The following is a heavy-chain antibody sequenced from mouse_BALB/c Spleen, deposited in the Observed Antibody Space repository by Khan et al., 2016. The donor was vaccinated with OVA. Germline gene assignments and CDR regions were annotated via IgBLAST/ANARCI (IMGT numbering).Heavy chain of an antibody. J-gene: IGHJ4*01. V-gene: IGHV9-4*02. CDR3: ARGGAAYYRNDGGAMEY. CDR2: INTHSGVP. D-gene: IGHD2-14*01. CDR1: GYTFTTTG. Sequence: QVQLKQSGPELKKPGETVRISCKASGYTFTTTGIQWVQKMPGKGLKWIGWINTHSGVPKYAEDFKGRFAFSLETSVSTAYLQITNLKNEDTATYFCARGGAAYYRNDGGAMEYWGQGTSVTVSS.